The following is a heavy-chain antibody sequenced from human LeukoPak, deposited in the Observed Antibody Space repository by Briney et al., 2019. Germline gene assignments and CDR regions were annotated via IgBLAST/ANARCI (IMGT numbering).Heavy chain of an antibody. CDR1: GYTFTGYY. CDR3: AREMQGSSGYYPMGYYMDV. J-gene: IGHJ6*03. D-gene: IGHD3-22*01. CDR2: INPNSGGT. V-gene: IGHV1-2*02. Sequence: ASVKVSCKASGYTFTGYYMHWVRQAPGQGLEWMGWINPNSGGTNYAQKFQGRVTMTRDTSISTVYMELSSLRSEDTAVYYCAREMQGSSGYYPMGYYMDVWGKGTTVTISS.